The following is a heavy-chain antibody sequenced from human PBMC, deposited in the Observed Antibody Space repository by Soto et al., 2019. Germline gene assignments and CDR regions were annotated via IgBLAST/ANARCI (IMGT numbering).Heavy chain of an antibody. CDR2: INPADSDI. J-gene: IGHJ4*02. CDR1: GYSFTSNW. D-gene: IGHD3-16*01. Sequence: GESLKISCQGSGYSFTSNWIGWVRQMPGKGLEWLGIINPADSDIKYSPSFQGQVTISADKSIGTAYLQWSSLKASDTAMYYCARHQRDDASRKIDCWGQGTLVTVSS. CDR3: ARHQRDDASRKIDC. V-gene: IGHV5-51*01.